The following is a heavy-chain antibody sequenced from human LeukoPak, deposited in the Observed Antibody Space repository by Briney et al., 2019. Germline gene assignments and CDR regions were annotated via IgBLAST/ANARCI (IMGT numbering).Heavy chain of an antibody. CDR1: GGSFSGYY. D-gene: IGHD3-16*01. Sequence: PSETLSLTCAVSGGSFSGYYWSWIRQPPGKGLEWIGEINHSGSTNYSPSLKSRVTISVDTSKNQFSLKLRSVTAADTAVYYCASGSGGGFDYWGQGTLVTVSS. V-gene: IGHV4-34*01. CDR3: ASGSGGGFDY. J-gene: IGHJ4*02. CDR2: INHSGST.